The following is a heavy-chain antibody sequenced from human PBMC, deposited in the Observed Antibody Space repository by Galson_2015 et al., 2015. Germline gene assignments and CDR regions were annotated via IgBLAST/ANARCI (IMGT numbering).Heavy chain of an antibody. V-gene: IGHV3-9*01. D-gene: IGHD6-13*01. Sequence: SLRLSCAASGFTFDDYAMHWVRQAPGKGLEWVSGISWNSGSIGYADSVKGRFTISRDNAKNSLYLQMNSLRAEDTALYHCAKDKGPIAGTHWYFDLWAVAPWSLSPQ. CDR2: ISWNSGSI. J-gene: IGHJ2*01. CDR3: AKDKGPIAGTHWYFDL. CDR1: GFTFDDYA.